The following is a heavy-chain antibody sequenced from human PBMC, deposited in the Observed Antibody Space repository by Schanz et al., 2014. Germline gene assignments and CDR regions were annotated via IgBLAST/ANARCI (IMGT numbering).Heavy chain of an antibody. CDR3: AKDSTHIDIVLVPTAIDY. V-gene: IGHV3-30*18. D-gene: IGHD2-2*01. CDR1: GFTISSYG. CDR2: MSYDGSIK. Sequence: VHLVESGGGLVKRGGSLRLSCAASGFTISSYGMHWVRQAPGKGLEWVAAMSYDGSIKYYGDSVKGRFTISRDNSKNTLYLHMNTLRSEDTAVYYCAKDSTHIDIVLVPTAIDYWGQGTLVTVSS. J-gene: IGHJ4*02.